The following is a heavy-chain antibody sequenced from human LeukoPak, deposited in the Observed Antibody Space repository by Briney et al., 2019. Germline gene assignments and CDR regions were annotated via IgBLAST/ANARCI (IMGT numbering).Heavy chain of an antibody. D-gene: IGHD3-22*01. CDR1: GYTFTGYA. Sequence: ASVKVSCKASGYTFTGYAISWVRQAPGQRLEWMGWVSAYNGATNYAQSFQDRVTMTTDTPTTTAYMELRSLRSDDTAVYYCARVGLYYDSSGYSQAANDYWGQGTLVTVSS. V-gene: IGHV1-18*01. CDR2: VSAYNGAT. CDR3: ARVGLYYDSSGYSQAANDY. J-gene: IGHJ4*02.